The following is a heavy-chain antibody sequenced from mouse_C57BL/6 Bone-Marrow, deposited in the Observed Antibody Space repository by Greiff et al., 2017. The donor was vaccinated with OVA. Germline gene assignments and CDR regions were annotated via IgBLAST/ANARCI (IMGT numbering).Heavy chain of an antibody. Sequence: QVQLQQSGAELVRPGASVTLSCKASGYTFTDYEMHWVKQTPVHGLEWIGAIDPETGGTAYNQKFKGKAILTADKSSSTAYMELRSLTSEDSAVYYCTRLFITTPYYAMDYWGQGTSVTVSS. CDR3: TRLFITTPYYAMDY. J-gene: IGHJ4*01. CDR2: IDPETGGT. D-gene: IGHD1-1*01. CDR1: GYTFTDYE. V-gene: IGHV1-15*01.